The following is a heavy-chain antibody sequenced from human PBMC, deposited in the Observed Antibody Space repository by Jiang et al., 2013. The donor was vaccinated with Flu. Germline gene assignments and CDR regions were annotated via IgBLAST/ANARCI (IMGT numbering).Heavy chain of an antibody. CDR3: ARRGHSSGYYFDY. Sequence: GAEVKKPGASVKVSCKASGYTFTSYAMHWVRQAPGQRLEWMGWINAGNGNTKYSQKFQGRVTITRDTSASTAYMELSSLRSEDTAVYYCARRGHSSGYYFDYWGQGTLVTVSS. D-gene: IGHD3-22*01. V-gene: IGHV1-3*01. CDR2: INAGNGNT. J-gene: IGHJ4*02. CDR1: GYTFTSYA.